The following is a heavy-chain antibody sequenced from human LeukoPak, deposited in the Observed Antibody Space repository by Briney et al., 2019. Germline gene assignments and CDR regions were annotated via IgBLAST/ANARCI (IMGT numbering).Heavy chain of an antibody. D-gene: IGHD5-12*01. J-gene: IGHJ4*02. CDR2: IKLDGTEK. Sequence: GSLRLSCAASGLTFSSYWMTWVRQAPGKGLEWVANIKLDGTEKYYVDSVKGRFTISRDNAKNSLDLQMNSLRVEDTAVYYCARDFGLSGYDLLDYWGQGTMVTVSS. V-gene: IGHV3-7*01. CDR1: GLTFSSYW. CDR3: ARDFGLSGYDLLDY.